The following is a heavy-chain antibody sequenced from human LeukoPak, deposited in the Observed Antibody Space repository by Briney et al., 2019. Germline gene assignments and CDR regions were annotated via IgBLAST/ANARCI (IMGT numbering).Heavy chain of an antibody. CDR3: ASGGGDQYYFDY. CDR2: ISSSSSYT. Sequence: GGSLRLSCAASGFTFGDYYMSWIRQAPGKGLEWVSYISSSSSYTNYADSVKGRFTISRDNAKNSLYLQMNSLRAEDTAVYYCASGGGDQYYFDYWGQGTLVTVSS. CDR1: GFTFGDYY. D-gene: IGHD3-16*01. V-gene: IGHV3-11*03. J-gene: IGHJ4*02.